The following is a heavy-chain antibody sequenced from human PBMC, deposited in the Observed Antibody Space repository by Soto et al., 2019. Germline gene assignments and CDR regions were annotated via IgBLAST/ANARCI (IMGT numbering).Heavy chain of an antibody. V-gene: IGHV4-34*01. CDR3: ARGRYDFWSGYPRGWFEP. CDR1: GGSFSGYY. CDR2: INHSGST. Sequence: SETLSLTCAVYGGSFSGYYWSWIRQPPGKGLEWIGEINHSGSTNYNPSLKSRVTISVDTSKNQFSLKLSSVTAADTAVYYCARGRYDFWSGYPRGWFEPWGQGTLVTVSS. J-gene: IGHJ5*02. D-gene: IGHD3-3*01.